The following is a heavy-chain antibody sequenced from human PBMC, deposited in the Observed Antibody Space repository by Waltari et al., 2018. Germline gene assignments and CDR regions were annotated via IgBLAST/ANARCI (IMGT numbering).Heavy chain of an antibody. CDR3: AKDWRWEQLVYGFNI. CDR2: ISYDGANK. CDR1: GFSFSNYG. Sequence: QEQVVESGGGVVQPGGSLRLSCEASGFSFSNYGMPWVRQAPGKGLEWVATISYDGANKYHADSVKGRFTISRDNSKNTLYLQMNSLRAEETAVYYCAKDWRWEQLVYGFNIWGQGTMVTVSS. J-gene: IGHJ3*02. D-gene: IGHD3-3*01. V-gene: IGHV3-30*18.